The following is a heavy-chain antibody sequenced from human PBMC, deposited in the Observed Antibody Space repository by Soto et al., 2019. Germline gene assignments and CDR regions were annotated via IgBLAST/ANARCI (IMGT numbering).Heavy chain of an antibody. CDR1: GGSISSSSYY. Sequence: PSETLSLTCTVSGGSISSSSYYWGWIRQPPGKGLEWIGSIYYSGSTYYNPSLKSRVTISVDTSKNQFSLKLSSVTAADTAVYCCASYYYDSSGTVYWGQGTLVTVSS. J-gene: IGHJ4*02. CDR2: IYYSGST. CDR3: ASYYYDSSGTVY. D-gene: IGHD3-22*01. V-gene: IGHV4-39*01.